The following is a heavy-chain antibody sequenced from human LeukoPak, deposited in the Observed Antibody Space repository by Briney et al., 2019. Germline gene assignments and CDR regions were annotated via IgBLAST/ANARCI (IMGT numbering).Heavy chain of an antibody. Sequence: PGGSLRLSCAASGFTFSSHAMSWVRQAPGKGLEWVSAISGGGDITYYADSVTGRFTISRDNSKDTLFLQMHSLRPGDTAVYYCVREDTPATANYWGQGTLVTISS. J-gene: IGHJ4*02. CDR2: ISGGGDIT. CDR3: VREDTPATANY. V-gene: IGHV3-23*01. D-gene: IGHD2-21*02. CDR1: GFTFSSHA.